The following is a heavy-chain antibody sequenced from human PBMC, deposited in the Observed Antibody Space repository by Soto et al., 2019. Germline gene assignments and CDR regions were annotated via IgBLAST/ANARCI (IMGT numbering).Heavy chain of an antibody. CDR2: IIPIFGTA. V-gene: IGHV1-69*13. CDR3: ARDDSSAYSGIDV. CDR1: GGTFSIYA. J-gene: IGHJ6*02. D-gene: IGHD6-19*01. Sequence: SVKVSCKASGGTFSIYAISWVRQAPGQGLEWMGGIIPIFGTANYAQKFQGRVTITADESTSTAYMELSSLRSEDTAVYYCARDDSSAYSGIDVWGQGTKVAVS.